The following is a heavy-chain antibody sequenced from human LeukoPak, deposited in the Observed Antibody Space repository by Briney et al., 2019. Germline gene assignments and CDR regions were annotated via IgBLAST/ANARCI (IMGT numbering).Heavy chain of an antibody. Sequence: PSQTLSLTCTVSGGSISSGDYYWSWIRQPPGKGLEWIGYIYYSGSTYYNPSLKSRVTISVDTSKNQFSLKLSSVTAADTAVYYCASRYITMVRGQTSSPYYYYGMDVWGQGTTVTVSS. D-gene: IGHD3-10*01. V-gene: IGHV4-30-4*01. CDR3: ASRYITMVRGQTSSPYYYYGMDV. J-gene: IGHJ6*02. CDR1: GGSISSGDYY. CDR2: IYYSGST.